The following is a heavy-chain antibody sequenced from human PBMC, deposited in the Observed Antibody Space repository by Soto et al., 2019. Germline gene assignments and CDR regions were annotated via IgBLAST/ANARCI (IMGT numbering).Heavy chain of an antibody. CDR1: GFTFSSYD. Sequence: EVQLVESGGGLVQPGGSLRLSCAASGFTFSSYDMHWVRQVTGKGLEWVSAIGTTGDTYYPGSVKGRFTISRENAKNSLDLQMNSLRAGDTAVYYCARGDIAYAFDLWGQGTMVTVSS. D-gene: IGHD2-15*01. CDR3: ARGDIAYAFDL. V-gene: IGHV3-13*01. CDR2: IGTTGDT. J-gene: IGHJ3*01.